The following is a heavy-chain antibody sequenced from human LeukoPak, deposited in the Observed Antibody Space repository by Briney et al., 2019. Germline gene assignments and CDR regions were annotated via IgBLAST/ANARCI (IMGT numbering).Heavy chain of an antibody. CDR1: GGSISSSSYY. J-gene: IGHJ3*02. CDR2: IYYSGRT. Sequence: PSETLSLPCTVSGGSISSSSYYGGWIRQPPGKGLEWIGGIYYSGRTYYNPSLKSRVTICVDPYKTQFSLKLSSVTAADTAVYYCARQDGGYYYDSSGYYYVGDAFDIWGQGTMVTVSS. D-gene: IGHD3-22*01. CDR3: ARQDGGYYYDSSGYYYVGDAFDI. V-gene: IGHV4-39*01.